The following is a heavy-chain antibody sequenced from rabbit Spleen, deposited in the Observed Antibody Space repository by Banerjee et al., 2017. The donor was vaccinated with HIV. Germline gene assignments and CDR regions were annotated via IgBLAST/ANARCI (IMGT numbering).Heavy chain of an antibody. V-gene: IGHV1S47*01. D-gene: IGHD6-1*01. CDR1: GFDFSSYG. CDR2: IDPVFGST. Sequence: QEQLGESGGGLVQPGGSLKLSCKASGFDFSSYGVSWVRQAPGKGLEWIGYIDPVFGSTHYASWVNGRFTISSHNAQNTLYLQMNSLTAADTATYFCVREAGYAGYGDGNLWGQGTLVTVS. J-gene: IGHJ4*01. CDR3: VREAGYAGYGDGNL.